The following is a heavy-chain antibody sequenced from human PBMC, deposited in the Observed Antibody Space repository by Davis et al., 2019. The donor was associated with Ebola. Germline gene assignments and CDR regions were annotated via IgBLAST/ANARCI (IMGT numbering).Heavy chain of an antibody. J-gene: IGHJ4*02. V-gene: IGHV1-46*01. CDR2: INPSGGST. D-gene: IGHD5-18*01. Sequence: ASVNVSCKASGYTFTSYYMHWVRQAPGQGLEWMGIINPSGGSTSYAQKFQGRVTMTRDTSTSTVYMELSSLRSEDTAVYYCATGRGYSYVGNYFDYWGQGTLVTVSS. CDR3: ATGRGYSYVGNYFDY. CDR1: GYTFTSYY.